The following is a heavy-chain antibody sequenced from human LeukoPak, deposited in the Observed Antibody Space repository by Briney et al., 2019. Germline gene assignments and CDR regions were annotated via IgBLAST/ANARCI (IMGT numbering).Heavy chain of an antibody. CDR1: GITFRSQG. V-gene: IGHV3-33*01. CDR2: IWYDGSNK. D-gene: IGHD3-16*01. Sequence: GSLRLSCATSGITFRSQGKHWGRQASSKGLEWVAVIWYDGSNKYYADSVKGRFTISRDNSKNTLYLQMNSLRAEDTAVYYSAREGEVTAAFFDYWGQGTLVTVSS. J-gene: IGHJ4*02. CDR3: AREGEVTAAFFDY.